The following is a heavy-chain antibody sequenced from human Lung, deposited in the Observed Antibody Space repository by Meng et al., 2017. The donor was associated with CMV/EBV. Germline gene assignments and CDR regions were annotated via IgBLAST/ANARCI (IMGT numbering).Heavy chain of an antibody. V-gene: IGHV3-13*01. Sequence: SCTASGFTFSTYDFHWVRQPTGKGLEWVSSIGTVGDTYSIGSVKGRFTISRDNAKNSLYLQMNSLRAEDTAVYYCARVLGYCSSTSCASDYWGQGXLVTVSS. D-gene: IGHD2-2*01. J-gene: IGHJ4*02. CDR2: IGTVGDT. CDR3: ARVLGYCSSTSCASDY. CDR1: GFTFSTYD.